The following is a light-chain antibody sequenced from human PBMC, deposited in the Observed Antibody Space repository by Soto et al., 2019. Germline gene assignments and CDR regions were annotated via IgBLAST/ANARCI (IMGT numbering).Light chain of an antibody. J-gene: IGKJ2*01. CDR1: QSITSSY. V-gene: IGKV3-20*01. CDR2: GAS. Sequence: EIVVTQSPGTLSLSPGERATLSCRASQSITSSYLAWYQQRPGQTPRLLIYGASSRATGIPDRFSGSGSGTDFTLTISRLEPEDFAVYYCQQYDNSIYTFGQGTKLEIK. CDR3: QQYDNSIYT.